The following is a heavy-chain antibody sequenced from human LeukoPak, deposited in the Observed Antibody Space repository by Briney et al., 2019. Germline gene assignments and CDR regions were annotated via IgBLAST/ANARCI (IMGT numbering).Heavy chain of an antibody. CDR1: GYTFTSDD. D-gene: IGHD3-22*01. Sequence: ASVKVSCKASGYTFTSDDINWVRQATGQGLEWMGWMNPNSGNTGYAQKFQGRVTMTRNTSISTAYMELSSLRSEDTAVYYCARGRQYAYYYDNYYGMDVWGQGTTVTVSS. J-gene: IGHJ6*02. CDR2: MNPNSGNT. CDR3: ARGRQYAYYYDNYYGMDV. V-gene: IGHV1-8*01.